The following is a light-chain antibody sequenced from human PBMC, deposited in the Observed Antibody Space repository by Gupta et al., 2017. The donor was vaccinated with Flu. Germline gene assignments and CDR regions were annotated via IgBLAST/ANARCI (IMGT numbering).Light chain of an antibody. J-gene: IGLJ1*01. Sequence: SALPQPPSVSGSPGQSITVSCNRTRSDVGGYNYVSWYQQHPGKAPKLMIYEVSNRPSGVSNRFSGSKSGNTASLTISGLQAEDEADYYCSSYTSSSTYVFGTATKVSVL. CDR1: RSDVGGYNY. CDR2: EVS. CDR3: SSYTSSSTYV. V-gene: IGLV2-14*01.